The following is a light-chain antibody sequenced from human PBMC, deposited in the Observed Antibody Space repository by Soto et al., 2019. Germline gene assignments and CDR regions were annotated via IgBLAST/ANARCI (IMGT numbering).Light chain of an antibody. V-gene: IGKV3-11*01. CDR3: QQRNQWPPAT. J-gene: IGKJ4*01. Sequence: ESVLTQSPATLSLSPGERATLSCRASPSVSNSLAWYQHKPGQAPRLLIYDASNRATGVPTRFSGSGSGTDFTLTISSLEPEDFAVYYCQQRNQWPPATFGGGTRVEIK. CDR1: PSVSNS. CDR2: DAS.